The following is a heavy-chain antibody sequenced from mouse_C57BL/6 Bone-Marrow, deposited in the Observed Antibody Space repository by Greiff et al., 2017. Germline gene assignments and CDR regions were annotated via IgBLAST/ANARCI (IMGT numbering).Heavy chain of an antibody. D-gene: IGHD1-1*01. Sequence: QVQLQQSGPELVKPGASVKISCKASGYAFSSSWMNWVKQRPGKGLEWIGRIYPGDGDTNYNGKFKGKATLTADTSSSTAYMQLSSLTSEDSAVYFCARSPTTVVADYYAMDYWGQGTSVTVSS. V-gene: IGHV1-82*01. J-gene: IGHJ4*01. CDR3: ARSPTTVVADYYAMDY. CDR2: IYPGDGDT. CDR1: GYAFSSSW.